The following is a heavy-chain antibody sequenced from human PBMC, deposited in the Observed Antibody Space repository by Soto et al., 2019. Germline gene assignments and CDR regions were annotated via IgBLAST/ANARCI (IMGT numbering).Heavy chain of an antibody. Sequence: SETLSLTCTVSGGSISSGGYYWSWIRQHPGKGLEWIGYIYYSGSTYYNPSLKSRVTISVDTSKNQFSLKLSSVTAADTAVYYCARDRGSTSLTGAFDIWGQGTMVTVSS. CDR3: ARDRGSTSLTGAFDI. V-gene: IGHV4-31*03. D-gene: IGHD6-13*01. J-gene: IGHJ3*02. CDR1: GGSISSGGYY. CDR2: IYYSGST.